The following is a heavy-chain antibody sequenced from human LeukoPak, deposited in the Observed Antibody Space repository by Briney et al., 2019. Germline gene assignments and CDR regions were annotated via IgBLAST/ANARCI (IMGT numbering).Heavy chain of an antibody. CDR2: ISSSGSTI. V-gene: IGHV3-11*01. Sequence: GWSLRLSCAASGFTFSDYYMSWIRQAPGKGLEWVSYISSSGSTIYYADSVKGRFTISRDNAKNSLYLQMNSLRAEDTAVYYCARDYGSGSYLYYYGMDVWGQGTTVTVSS. D-gene: IGHD3-10*01. CDR1: GFTFSDYY. J-gene: IGHJ6*02. CDR3: ARDYGSGSYLYYYGMDV.